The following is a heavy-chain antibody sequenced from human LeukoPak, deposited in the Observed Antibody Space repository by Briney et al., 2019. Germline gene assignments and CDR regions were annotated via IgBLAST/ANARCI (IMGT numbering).Heavy chain of an antibody. D-gene: IGHD2-2*01. Sequence: ASVKVSCKASGGTFSSYAVSWVRQAPGQGLEWMGGIIPIFGTANYAQKFQGRVTITADESTSTAYMGLSSLRSEDTAVYYCARATSHAKHFDYWGQGTLVTVSS. CDR3: ARATSHAKHFDY. CDR2: IIPIFGTA. V-gene: IGHV1-69*13. CDR1: GGTFSSYA. J-gene: IGHJ4*02.